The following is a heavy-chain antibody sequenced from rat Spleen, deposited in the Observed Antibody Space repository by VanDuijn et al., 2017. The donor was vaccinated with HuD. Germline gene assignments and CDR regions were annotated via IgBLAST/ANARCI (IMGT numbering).Heavy chain of an antibody. J-gene: IGHJ3*01. D-gene: IGHD1-1*01. Sequence: EVQLVESGGGLVQPGRSMKLSCAASGFTFSSFAMAWVRQAPKKGLEWVATITSGGSNTYYPDSVKGRFTISRDNAKSTLYLQMNSLRSEDTATYYCTTVLQGHGFAYWGQGTLVTVSS. CDR1: GFTFSSFA. V-gene: IGHV5-46*01. CDR2: ITSGGSNT. CDR3: TTVLQGHGFAY.